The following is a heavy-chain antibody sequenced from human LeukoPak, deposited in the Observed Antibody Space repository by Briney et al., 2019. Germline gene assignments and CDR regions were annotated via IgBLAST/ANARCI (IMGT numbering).Heavy chain of an antibody. CDR2: FYRGDST. J-gene: IGHJ4*02. D-gene: IGHD2-15*01. CDR1: GFTVSSSY. CDR3: AREVVSTPSYFDS. Sequence: GGSLRLSCAASGFTVSSSYMYWARQAPGKGLEWVSFFYRGDSTYYAESVRGRFTISRDNSKNTLYLLMNSLIPEDPAVYYCAREVVSTPSYFDSWGQGTLVTVSS. V-gene: IGHV3-53*01.